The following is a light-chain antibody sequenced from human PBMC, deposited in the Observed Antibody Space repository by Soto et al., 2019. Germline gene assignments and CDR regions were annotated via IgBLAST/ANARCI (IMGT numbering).Light chain of an antibody. J-gene: IGKJ4*01. Sequence: DIQLTQSPYSLSASVGDRVTITCRASQDIRSDLGWYQQKPGKAPKRLIYAVSSLQSGVPRRFSGSGSGAEFTLTISSLQPEDSATYYCLQHNSYPRLSFGGGTKVEIK. CDR3: LQHNSYPRLS. CDR2: AVS. CDR1: QDIRSD. V-gene: IGKV1-17*01.